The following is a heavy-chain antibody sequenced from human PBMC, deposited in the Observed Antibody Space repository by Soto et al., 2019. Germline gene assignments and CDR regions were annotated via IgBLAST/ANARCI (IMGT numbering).Heavy chain of an antibody. V-gene: IGHV3-21*01. J-gene: IGHJ5*02. CDR3: ARVYYYDSSGYWWFDP. Sequence: EVQLVESGGGLVKPGGSLRLSCAASGFTFSSYSMNWVRQAPGKGLEWVSSISSSSSYMYYADSVKGRFTISRDNAKNSLYLQMNSLRAEDTAVYYCARVYYYDSSGYWWFDPWGQGTLVTVSS. D-gene: IGHD3-22*01. CDR2: ISSSSSYM. CDR1: GFTFSSYS.